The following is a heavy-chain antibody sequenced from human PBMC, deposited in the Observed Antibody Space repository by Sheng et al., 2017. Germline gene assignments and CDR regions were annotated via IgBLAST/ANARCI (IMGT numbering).Heavy chain of an antibody. CDR3: AKSEYSDYDSASNS. V-gene: IGHV3-23*04. CDR2: IRGDAGTT. Sequence: EVQVVESGGGLEQPGGSLRLSCVASGFTLSTYAMSWVRQAPGKGLEWVTTIRGDAGTTSYADSVKGRFTISRDNSKNTLFLQMNSLRAEDTAIYYCAKSEYSDYDSASNSWGQGTLVTVSS. D-gene: IGHD5-12*01. J-gene: IGHJ4*02. CDR1: GFTLSTYA.